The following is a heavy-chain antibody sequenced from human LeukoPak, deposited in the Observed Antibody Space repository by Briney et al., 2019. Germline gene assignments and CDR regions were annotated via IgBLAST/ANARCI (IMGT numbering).Heavy chain of an antibody. CDR2: INPSGGST. CDR1: GYTFTSYY. J-gene: IGHJ4*02. Sequence: GASVKVSCKASGYTFTSYYMHWVRQAPGQGLEWMGIINPSGGSTSYAQKFQGRVTMTRDMSTSTVYTELSSLRSEDTAVYYCARDALSSSGWSWGDDYWGQGTLVTVSS. D-gene: IGHD6-19*01. V-gene: IGHV1-46*01. CDR3: ARDALSSSGWSWGDDY.